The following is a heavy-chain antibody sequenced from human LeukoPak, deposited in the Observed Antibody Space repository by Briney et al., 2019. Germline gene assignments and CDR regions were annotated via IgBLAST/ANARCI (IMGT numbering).Heavy chain of an antibody. CDR3: ARVAYGGHALLRCVY. CDR1: GYTFTNIS. V-gene: IGHV1-18*04. CDR2: ISANNGET. Sequence: ASVKVSCKAPGYTFTNISNSRVGHPPGQGLEWMSWISANNGETRYAQNFQGRVTITTDTSTTTAYMELRSLRSDGRAVYYCARVAYGGHALLRCVYWGQKTQVTVSS. D-gene: IGHD4-23*01. J-gene: IGHJ4*02.